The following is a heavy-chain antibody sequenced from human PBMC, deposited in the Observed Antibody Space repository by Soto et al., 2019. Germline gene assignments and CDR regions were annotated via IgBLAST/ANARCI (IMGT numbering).Heavy chain of an antibody. J-gene: IGHJ5*02. D-gene: IGHD3-16*01. CDR2: ISGSGRTI. CDR1: GIVFSDY. CDR3: AMVHLPWGWFGP. V-gene: IGHV3-11*01. Sequence: QVQLVESGGGLVKPGGSLRLSCAASGIVFSDYMSWVRQAPGKGLEWLSYISGSGRTIYSADSVKGRFTISRDHAPNSLYLQMNIVRTEDTAVYYCAMVHLPWGWFGPWGQGTLVTVSS.